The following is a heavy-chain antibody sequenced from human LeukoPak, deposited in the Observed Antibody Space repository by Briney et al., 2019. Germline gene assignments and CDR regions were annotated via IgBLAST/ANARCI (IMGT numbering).Heavy chain of an antibody. V-gene: IGHV4-34*01. D-gene: IGHD2-2*02. CDR3: AGRYLYYYYYYMDI. CDR1: GGSFSGYF. CDR2: VNHTGST. Sequence: SETLSLTCAVYGGSFSGYFWNWIRQFPGKGLEWIGEVNHTGSTNYNPSFKSRVIISVDTSKNQFSLKMTSMTAADTAVYYCAGRYLYYYYYYMDIWGKGTTVAVS. J-gene: IGHJ6*03.